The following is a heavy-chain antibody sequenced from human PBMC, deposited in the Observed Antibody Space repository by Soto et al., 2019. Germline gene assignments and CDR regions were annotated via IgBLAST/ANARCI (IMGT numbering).Heavy chain of an antibody. J-gene: IGHJ6*02. CDR1: GDSISNYY. CDR3: ARAAMVRGVIQYYYYYGMDV. CDR2: INHSGST. V-gene: IGHV4-34*01. Sequence: PSETLSLTCPVSGDSISNYYWSWIRQPPGKGLEWIGEINHSGSTNYNPSLKSRVTISVDTSKNQFSLKLSSVTAADTAVYYCARAAMVRGVIQYYYYYGMDVWGQGTTVTVSS. D-gene: IGHD3-10*01.